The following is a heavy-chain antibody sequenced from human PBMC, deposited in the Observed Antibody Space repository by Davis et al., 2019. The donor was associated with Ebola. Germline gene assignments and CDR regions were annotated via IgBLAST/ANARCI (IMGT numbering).Heavy chain of an antibody. CDR3: ARQGWSGYSLRHWLDP. V-gene: IGHV4-39*01. Sequence: SETLSLTCTVSGASIISSSSYWGWIRQPPRKGLEWIGSIYYSGITCYNPSPKSRVTISVDTSKNQFSLKLRSVTAADTAVYYCARQGWSGYSLRHWLDPWGRGTLVTVSS. J-gene: IGHJ5*02. D-gene: IGHD3-3*01. CDR1: GASIISSSSY. CDR2: IYYSGIT.